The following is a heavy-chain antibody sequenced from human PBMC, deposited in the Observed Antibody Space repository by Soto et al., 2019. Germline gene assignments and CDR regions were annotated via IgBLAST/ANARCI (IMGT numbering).Heavy chain of an antibody. CDR3: ARVNPGYCSSTSCYDAFDI. D-gene: IGHD2-2*01. CDR1: GGSISSYY. Sequence: SETLSLTCTVSGGSISSYYWSWIRQPPGKGLEWIGYIYYSGSTNYNPSLKSRVTISVDTSKNQFSLKLSSVTAVDTAVYYCARVNPGYCSSTSCYDAFDIWGQGTMVTVSS. V-gene: IGHV4-59*01. J-gene: IGHJ3*02. CDR2: IYYSGST.